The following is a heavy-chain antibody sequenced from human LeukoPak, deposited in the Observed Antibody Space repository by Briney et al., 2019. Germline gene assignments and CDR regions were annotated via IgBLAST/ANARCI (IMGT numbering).Heavy chain of an antibody. D-gene: IGHD5-18*01. Sequence: PSETLSLTCTVSGGSISSYYWSWIRQPPGKGLEWIGYIYYSGSTNYNPSLKSRVTISVDTSKNQLSLKLSSVTAADTAIYYCARERSYIYGRGYDYWGQGALVTVSS. CDR3: ARERSYIYGRGYDY. J-gene: IGHJ4*02. CDR1: GGSISSYY. CDR2: IYYSGST. V-gene: IGHV4-59*01.